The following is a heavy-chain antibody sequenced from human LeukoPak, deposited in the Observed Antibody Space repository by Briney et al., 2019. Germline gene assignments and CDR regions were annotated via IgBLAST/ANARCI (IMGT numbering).Heavy chain of an antibody. Sequence: GGSLRLSRAASGFTFSSYGMSWVRQAPGKGLEWGSVISGSGDRTHYADSVKGRFTISRDNSKNTLYLQMNSLRAEDTAVYYCAKSIVVVAAALDYWGQGTLVTVSS. J-gene: IGHJ4*02. CDR1: GFTFSSYG. CDR2: ISGSGDRT. V-gene: IGHV3-23*01. CDR3: AKSIVVVAAALDY. D-gene: IGHD2-2*01.